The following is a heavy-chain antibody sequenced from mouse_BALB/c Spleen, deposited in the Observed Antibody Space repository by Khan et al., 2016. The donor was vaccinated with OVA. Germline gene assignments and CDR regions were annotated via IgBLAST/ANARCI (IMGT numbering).Heavy chain of an antibody. D-gene: IGHD1-1*01. CDR1: GYTFSSYW. J-gene: IGHJ3*01. Sequence: QVQLKQSGAELMKPGASVKISCKATGYTFSSYWIKWVKQRPGHGLEWIGEILPGSGRNNYNEKFKGKATFTADTSSNTAYMQLSNLTSDDSAVYYCARGNYYGSSSWVGYWGQGTLVTVSA. CDR3: ARGNYYGSSSWVGY. CDR2: ILPGSGRN. V-gene: IGHV1-9*01.